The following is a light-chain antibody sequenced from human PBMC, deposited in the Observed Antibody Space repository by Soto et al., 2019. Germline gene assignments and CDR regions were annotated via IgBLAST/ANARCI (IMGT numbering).Light chain of an antibody. V-gene: IGKV3-11*01. CDR2: GAF. CDR3: QQRNIWPPVT. Sequence: ESVWTQSPANISLAPGVGAALSCGARPSVANFVAWYQQKPGQAPRLLIYGAFNRATGIPARFSGSGSGTDFTLTISSLEPEDSAVYYCQQRNIWPPVTFGHGTRLEIK. CDR1: PSVANF. J-gene: IGKJ5*01.